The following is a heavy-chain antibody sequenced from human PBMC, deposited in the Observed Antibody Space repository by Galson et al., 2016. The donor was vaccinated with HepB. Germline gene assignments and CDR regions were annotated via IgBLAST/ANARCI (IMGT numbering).Heavy chain of an antibody. Sequence: SVKVSCKASGYTFTTYAIHWVRQAPGQRLEWTGWINAGNGNTKYSQKFQGTVTITRDTAASTAYMELSSLRCEDTGVYYCARDTYYDSSGYYSLYYYYALDVWGQGTTVTVSS. CDR3: ARDTYYDSSGYYSLYYYYALDV. V-gene: IGHV1-3*01. D-gene: IGHD3-22*01. J-gene: IGHJ6*02. CDR2: INAGNGNT. CDR1: GYTFTTYA.